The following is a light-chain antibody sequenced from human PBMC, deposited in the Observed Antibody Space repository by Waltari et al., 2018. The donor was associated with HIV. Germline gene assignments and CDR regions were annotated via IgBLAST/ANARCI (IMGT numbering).Light chain of an antibody. J-gene: IGKJ4*01. CDR2: WAS. CDR1: KSILYSSNNKNY. Sequence: DIVMTQSPDSLAVSLGERATINCKSSKSILYSSNNKNYLAWYQQKPGQPPKLLIYWASTRESGVPDRFSGSGSGTDFTLTICSLQAEDVAVYYCQQYDSTPLTFGGGTKVEIK. CDR3: QQYDSTPLT. V-gene: IGKV4-1*01.